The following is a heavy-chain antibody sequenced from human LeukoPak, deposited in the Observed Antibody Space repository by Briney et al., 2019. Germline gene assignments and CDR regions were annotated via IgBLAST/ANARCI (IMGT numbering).Heavy chain of an antibody. J-gene: IGHJ4*02. Sequence: SETLSLTCAVYGGSFSGYYWSWIRQPPGKGLEWIGEINHSGSTNYNPSLKSRVTISVDTSKNQFSLKLSSVTAADTAVYYCARGKRGWWLRSREAPYYFDYWGQGTLVTLSS. CDR2: INHSGST. CDR3: ARGKRGWWLRSREAPYYFDY. CDR1: GGSFSGYY. V-gene: IGHV4-34*01. D-gene: IGHD5-12*01.